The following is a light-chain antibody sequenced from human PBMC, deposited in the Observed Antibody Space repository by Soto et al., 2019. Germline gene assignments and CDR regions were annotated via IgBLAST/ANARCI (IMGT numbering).Light chain of an antibody. CDR2: GAS. Sequence: EIVLTQSPGTLSLSPGERATLSCRASQSVSSSYLAWYQQKPGQAPRLLIYGASSRATGIPDRFSGSGSGADFTHIISRVKPEDFAVYYCQQYGSSPPLTFGQVTMLEIK. CDR1: QSVSSSY. J-gene: IGKJ5*01. CDR3: QQYGSSPPLT. V-gene: IGKV3-20*01.